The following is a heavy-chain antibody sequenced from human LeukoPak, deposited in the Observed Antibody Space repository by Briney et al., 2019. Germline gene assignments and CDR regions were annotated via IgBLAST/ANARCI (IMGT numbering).Heavy chain of an antibody. CDR3: ARGLFYQQPTQFDY. CDR2: MNPNSGNT. V-gene: IGHV1-8*01. J-gene: IGHJ4*02. D-gene: IGHD6-13*01. CDR1: GYTFTSYD. Sequence: ASVKVSCKASGYTFTSYDINRVRQATGQGLEWMGWMNPNSGNTGYAQKFQGRVTMTRNTSISTAYMELSSLRSEDTAVYYCARGLFYQQPTQFDYWGQGTLVTVSS.